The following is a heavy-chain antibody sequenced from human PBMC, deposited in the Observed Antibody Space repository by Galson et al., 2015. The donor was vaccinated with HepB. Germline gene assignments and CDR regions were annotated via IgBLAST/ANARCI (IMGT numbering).Heavy chain of an antibody. Sequence: SETLSLTCTVSGDSISNSNYYWGWIRQPPGMGLEWIGNIHYSGSTYYNPSLGSRVTISVDTSKNQFSLNLNSVTAADTAVYHCARQLTSTLTSDYWGQGTLVTVSS. CDR2: IHYSGST. J-gene: IGHJ4*02. CDR1: GDSISNSNYY. D-gene: IGHD4-17*01. CDR3: ARQLTSTLTSDY. V-gene: IGHV4-39*01.